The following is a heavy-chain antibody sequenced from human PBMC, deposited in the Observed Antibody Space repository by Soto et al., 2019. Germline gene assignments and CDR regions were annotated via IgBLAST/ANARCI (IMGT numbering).Heavy chain of an antibody. V-gene: IGHV3-33*08. CDR3: ATTGPY. J-gene: IGHJ4*02. Sequence: QVQLVESGGGVVQPGRSLRLSCAASGFTFSSYGMHWVRQAPGKGLEWVAVICFDGSNKFYADSVKGRFTISSDNSKNTVSLQMNSLRDEDSAAYYCATTGPYWGQGTLVTVAS. CDR2: ICFDGSNK. CDR1: GFTFSSYG.